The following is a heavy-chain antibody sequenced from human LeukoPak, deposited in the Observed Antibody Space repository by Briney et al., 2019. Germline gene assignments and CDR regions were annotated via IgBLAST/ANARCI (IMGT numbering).Heavy chain of an antibody. D-gene: IGHD1-7*01. CDR2: IKEDGSEK. Sequence: GGSLRLSCAASGFTFSRYWMTWVRHAPGKGLEWVATIKEDGSEKYYVDSVKGRFTISRDNANNSLCLQMNSLRAEDTAVYYCARGGGTNDLWGQGTMVTVSS. V-gene: IGHV3-7*04. CDR1: GFTFSRYW. J-gene: IGHJ3*01. CDR3: ARGGGTNDL.